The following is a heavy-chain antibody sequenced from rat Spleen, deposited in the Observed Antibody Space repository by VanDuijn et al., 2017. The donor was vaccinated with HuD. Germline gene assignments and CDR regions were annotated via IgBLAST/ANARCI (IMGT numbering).Heavy chain of an antibody. J-gene: IGHJ4*01. CDR2: IWGDGST. CDR1: GFSLMDYS. V-gene: IGHV2S63*01. Sequence: VQLKESGPGQVQPSQTLSLTCNVSGFSLMDYSVQWVRQPPGKGLEWMGVIWGDGSTASNSALKSRLSISRDTSKSQVFLKMNRLQTEDTAIYFCTRSHPGVMDAWGQGVSVTVSS. D-gene: IGHD3-2*01. CDR3: TRSHPGVMDA.